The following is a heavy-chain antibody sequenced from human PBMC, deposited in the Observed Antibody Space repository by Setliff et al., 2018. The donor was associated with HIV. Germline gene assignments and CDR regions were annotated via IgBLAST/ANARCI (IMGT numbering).Heavy chain of an antibody. CDR1: GGSIRSHYW. D-gene: IGHD6-19*01. Sequence: TLSLTCTVSGGSIRSHYWSWIRQPPGKALEWLARIDWDDNKFYSTSLKTRLTISKDTSKNQVLLTMTNMDPLDTATYYCAHNHLAVAGSHYFDYWGQGTLVTVSS. CDR3: AHNHLAVAGSHYFDY. J-gene: IGHJ4*02. V-gene: IGHV2-70*12. CDR2: IDWDDNK.